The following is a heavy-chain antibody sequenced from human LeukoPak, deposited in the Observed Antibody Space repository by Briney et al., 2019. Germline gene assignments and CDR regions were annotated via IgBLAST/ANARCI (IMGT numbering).Heavy chain of an antibody. Sequence: GGSLRLSRAASGFTFSSYGMHWVRQAPGKGLEWVAVIPYDGSNKYYADSVKGRFTISRDNSKNTLYLQMNSLRAEDTAVYYCAKDPSRYWTHLDYWGQGTLVTVSS. CDR1: GFTFSSYG. V-gene: IGHV3-30*18. CDR2: IPYDGSNK. CDR3: AKDPSRYWTHLDY. J-gene: IGHJ4*02. D-gene: IGHD1-20*01.